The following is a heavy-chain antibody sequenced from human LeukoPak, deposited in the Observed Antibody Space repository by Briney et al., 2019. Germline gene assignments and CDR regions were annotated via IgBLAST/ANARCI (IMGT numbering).Heavy chain of an antibody. CDR3: ATSGSSWYFGYFQH. J-gene: IGHJ1*01. Sequence: GRSLRLSCAASGFTFSSYAMNWVRQAPGKGLEWVAVISYDGSNKYYTDSVKGRFTISRDNSKNTLYLQMNSLSADDTAVYYCATSGSSWYFGYFQHWGQGTLVTVSS. CDR1: GFTFSSYA. V-gene: IGHV3-30*10. CDR2: ISYDGSNK. D-gene: IGHD6-13*01.